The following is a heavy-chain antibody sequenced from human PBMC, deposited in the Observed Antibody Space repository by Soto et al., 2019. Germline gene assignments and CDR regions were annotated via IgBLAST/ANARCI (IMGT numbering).Heavy chain of an antibody. D-gene: IGHD6-19*01. CDR3: ARVRYSSVGPYYYGMDV. CDR2: IWYDGSNK. CDR1: GFTFSSYG. Sequence: GGSLRLSCAASGFTFSSYGMHWVRQAPGKGLEWVAVIWYDGSNKYYADSVKGRFTISRDNSKNTLYLQMNSLRAEDTAVYYCARVRYSSVGPYYYGMDVWGQGTTVTVSS. J-gene: IGHJ6*02. V-gene: IGHV3-33*01.